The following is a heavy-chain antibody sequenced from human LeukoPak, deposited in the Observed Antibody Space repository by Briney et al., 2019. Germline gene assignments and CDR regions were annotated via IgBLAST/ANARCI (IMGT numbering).Heavy chain of an antibody. Sequence: GASVKVSCKASGYTFTSYGISWVRQAPGQGLEWMGWINPNSGGTNYAQKFQGRVTMTRDTSISTAYMELSRLRSDDTAVYYCARDPVWLVLGEPFDYWGQGTLVTVSS. J-gene: IGHJ4*02. CDR2: INPNSGGT. CDR1: GYTFTSYG. V-gene: IGHV1-2*02. D-gene: IGHD6-19*01. CDR3: ARDPVWLVLGEPFDY.